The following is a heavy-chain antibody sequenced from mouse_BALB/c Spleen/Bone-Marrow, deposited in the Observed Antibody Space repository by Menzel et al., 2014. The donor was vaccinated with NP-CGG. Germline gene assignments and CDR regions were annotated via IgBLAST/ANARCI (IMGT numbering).Heavy chain of an antibody. V-gene: IGHV14-3*02. CDR1: GFNVKDTY. Sequence: EVQLQQSGAELVKPGASVKLSCTASGFNVKDTYLHWVKQRPEQGLDWIGRIDPAIFTKYDPKFQGKATITADTSSNTAYLHLSSLTSEDTAVYYCASYRYGWYFDVWGAGTTVTVSS. CDR2: IDPAIFT. CDR3: ASYRYGWYFDV. J-gene: IGHJ1*01. D-gene: IGHD2-14*01.